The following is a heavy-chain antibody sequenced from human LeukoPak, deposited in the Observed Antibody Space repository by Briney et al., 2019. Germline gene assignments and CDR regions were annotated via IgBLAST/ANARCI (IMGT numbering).Heavy chain of an antibody. CDR1: GFTFSSYG. Sequence: PGRSLRLSCAASGFTFSSYGMHWVRQAPGRGLEWVAVISYDGSNKYYADSVKGRFSISRDNSKNTLYLQMNSLRAEDTAVYYCARRYDGFDYWGQGTLVTVSS. CDR3: ARRYDGFDY. V-gene: IGHV3-30*19. CDR2: ISYDGSNK. J-gene: IGHJ4*02. D-gene: IGHD3-3*01.